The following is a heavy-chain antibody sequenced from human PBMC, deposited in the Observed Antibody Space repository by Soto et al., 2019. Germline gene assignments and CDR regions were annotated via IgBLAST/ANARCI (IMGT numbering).Heavy chain of an antibody. CDR2: SYSTGTT. J-gene: IGHJ5*02. CDR1: GASIRGYY. Sequence: SETLSLTCTVSGASIRGYYWSWIRKSAGKGLEGIGRSYSTGTTYYNPSLKSRVMMSVDTSKKQFSLKLRSVTAADTAVYYCVRDGTKTLRDWFDPWGQGISVTVSS. D-gene: IGHD1-1*01. V-gene: IGHV4-4*07. CDR3: VRDGTKTLRDWFDP.